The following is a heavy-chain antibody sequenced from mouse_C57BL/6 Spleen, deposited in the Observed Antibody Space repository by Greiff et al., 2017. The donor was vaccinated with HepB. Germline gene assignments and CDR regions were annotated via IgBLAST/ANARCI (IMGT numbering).Heavy chain of an antibody. CDR3: AREARTVFDY. D-gene: IGHD3-3*01. CDR1: GYTFTDYY. V-gene: IGHV1-19*01. J-gene: IGHJ2*01. Sequence: EVQLQQSGPVLVKPGASVKMSCKASGYTFTDYYMNWVKQSHGKSLEWIGVINPYNGGTSYNQKFKGKATLTVDKSSSTAYMELNSLTSEDSAVYYWAREARTVFDYGGQGTTLTVSS. CDR2: INPYNGGT.